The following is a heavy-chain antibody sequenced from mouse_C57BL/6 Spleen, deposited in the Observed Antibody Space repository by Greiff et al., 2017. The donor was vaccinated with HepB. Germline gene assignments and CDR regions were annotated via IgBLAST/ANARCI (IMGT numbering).Heavy chain of an antibody. CDR2: IDPETGGT. Sequence: VQLQQSGAELVRPGASVTLSCKASGYTFTDYVMHWVKQTPVHGLEWIGAIDPETGGTAYNQKFKGKAILTADKSSSTAYMELRSLTSEDSAVYYCTKGSTSYAMDYWGQGTSVTVSS. J-gene: IGHJ4*01. CDR3: TKGSTSYAMDY. CDR1: GYTFTDYV. V-gene: IGHV1-15*01.